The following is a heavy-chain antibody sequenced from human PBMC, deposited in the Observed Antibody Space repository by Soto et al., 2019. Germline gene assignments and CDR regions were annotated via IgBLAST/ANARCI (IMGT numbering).Heavy chain of an antibody. V-gene: IGHV4-31*03. D-gene: IGHD3-10*02. J-gene: IGHJ4*02. CDR1: GGSISSGGYY. CDR2: IYYSGST. Sequence: QVQLQESGPGLVKPSQTLSLTCTVSGGSISSGGYYWSWIRQHPGKGLEWIGYIYYSGSTYYNPARERRLTISVDASKNQLSLKRSSVTAADTAVYYCARDCMFGGSRFDYWGQGTLVTVSS. CDR3: ARDCMFGGSRFDY.